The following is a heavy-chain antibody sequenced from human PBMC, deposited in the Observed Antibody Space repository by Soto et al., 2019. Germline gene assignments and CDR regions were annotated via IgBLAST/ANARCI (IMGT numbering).Heavy chain of an antibody. V-gene: IGHV3-49*05. CDR2: IRKSAYGGTT. Sequence: DVQLVESGGGLVKPGRSLRLSCTGSGFTFGDHAMSWFRQAPGKGLEWIGFIRKSAYGGTTEYAASVKARVNISRDDSQSIAYLQMHSLKTEDTAVYFCSSPFYSGSYYAWYFDLWGRGTLVTVSS. J-gene: IGHJ2*01. CDR1: GFTFGDHA. CDR3: SSPFYSGSYYAWYFDL. D-gene: IGHD1-26*01.